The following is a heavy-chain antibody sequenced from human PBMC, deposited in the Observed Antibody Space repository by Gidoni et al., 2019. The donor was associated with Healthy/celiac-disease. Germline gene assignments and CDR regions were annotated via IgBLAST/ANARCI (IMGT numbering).Heavy chain of an antibody. V-gene: IGHV5-10-1*01. Sequence: EVQLVQSGAEVKKPGESLRISCKGSGYSFTSYWISRVRQMPGKGLEWMGRIDPSDSYTNYSPSFQGHVTISADKSISTAYLQWSSLKASDTAMYYCASPPGYCSSTSCYGAGYYYYMDVWGKGTTVTVSS. D-gene: IGHD2-2*01. J-gene: IGHJ6*03. CDR1: GYSFTSYW. CDR3: ASPPGYCSSTSCYGAGYYYYMDV. CDR2: IDPSDSYT.